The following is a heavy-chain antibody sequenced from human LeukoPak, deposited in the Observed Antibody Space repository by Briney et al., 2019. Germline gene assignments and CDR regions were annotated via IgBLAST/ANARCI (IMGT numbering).Heavy chain of an antibody. Sequence: GGSLRLSCAASGFTFSSYAMSWVRQAPGKGLEWVSAIGGSDGITYYADSVKGRFTISRDNSKNTLYLQMNNLRVEDTAAYYCAKGASGWPYYFDYWGQGTLVTVSS. CDR2: IGGSDGIT. V-gene: IGHV3-23*01. D-gene: IGHD6-19*01. CDR1: GFTFSSYA. CDR3: AKGASGWPYYFDY. J-gene: IGHJ4*02.